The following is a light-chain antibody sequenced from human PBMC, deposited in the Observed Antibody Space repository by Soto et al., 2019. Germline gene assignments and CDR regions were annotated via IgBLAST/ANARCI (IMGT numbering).Light chain of an antibody. CDR2: GAS. CDR3: QQYNSWPIT. CDR1: QSVSSSY. V-gene: IGKV3-20*01. Sequence: EIVLTQSPGTLSLSPGERATLSCRASQSVSSSYLAWYQQKPGQAPRLLIYGASSRATGIPDRFSGSGSGTDFTLTISGLQSEDFAVYYCQQYNSWPITFGQGTRL. J-gene: IGKJ5*01.